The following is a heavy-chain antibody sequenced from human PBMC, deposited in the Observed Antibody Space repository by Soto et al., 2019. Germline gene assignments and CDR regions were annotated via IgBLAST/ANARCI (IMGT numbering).Heavy chain of an antibody. CDR3: AREVIPLTTDWYFDL. J-gene: IGHJ2*01. CDR1: GGSISGGVGGLYY. D-gene: IGHD4-17*01. Sequence: QLQLRESGPGLVKPSETLSLTCTVSGGSISGGVGGLYYWSWIRQPPGKGLEGIGYIYDSGSTYYNPSLMSRVTISVDTSKNQFYLRLSSVTAADTAVYYCAREVIPLTTDWYFDLWGRGTLVTVSS. CDR2: IYDSGST. V-gene: IGHV4-30-4*01.